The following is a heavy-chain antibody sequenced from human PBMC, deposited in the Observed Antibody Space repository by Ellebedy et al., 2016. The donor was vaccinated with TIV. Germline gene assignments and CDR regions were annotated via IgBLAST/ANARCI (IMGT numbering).Heavy chain of an antibody. V-gene: IGHV3-9*01. CDR2: ISWSGGSA. CDR3: VTDFYVDWDQDGGFDD. D-gene: IGHD2/OR15-2a*01. Sequence: SLKISXAGSGFIFDSYAMHWVRQFPGGGLEWVAGISWSGGSAGYADSVRGRFIISRDNAKNSLHLQMNSLRRDDTALYYCVTDFYVDWDQDGGFDDWGQGTLVTVSS. CDR1: GFIFDSYA. J-gene: IGHJ4*02.